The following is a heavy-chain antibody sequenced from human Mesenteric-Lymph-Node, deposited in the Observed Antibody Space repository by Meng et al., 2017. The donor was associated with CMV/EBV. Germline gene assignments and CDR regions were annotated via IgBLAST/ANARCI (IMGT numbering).Heavy chain of an antibody. CDR2: INPNSGGT. CDR1: GYTFTGYY. V-gene: IGHV1-2*02. D-gene: IGHD3-3*01. J-gene: IGHJ4*02. Sequence: KASGYTFTGYYMHWVRQAPGQGLEWMGWINPNSGGTNYAQKFQGGVTMTRDTSISTAYMELSRLRSDDTAVYYCATSRRFLEWSYDYWGQGTLVTVSS. CDR3: ATSRRFLEWSYDY.